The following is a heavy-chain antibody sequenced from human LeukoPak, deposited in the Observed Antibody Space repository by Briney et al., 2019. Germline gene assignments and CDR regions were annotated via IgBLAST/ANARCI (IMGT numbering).Heavy chain of an antibody. CDR2: ISNVGDKT. D-gene: IGHD1-14*01. CDR3: ASPGGGFNSPFHY. Sequence: GGSLRLSCAASGFTFSTYAMNWVRQAPGKGLEWLSAISNVGDKTYYADSVKGRFTISGDISKNTVYLQMNSLRAEDTAVYYCASPGGGFNSPFHYWGQGTLVTVSS. J-gene: IGHJ4*02. CDR1: GFTFSTYA. V-gene: IGHV3-23*01.